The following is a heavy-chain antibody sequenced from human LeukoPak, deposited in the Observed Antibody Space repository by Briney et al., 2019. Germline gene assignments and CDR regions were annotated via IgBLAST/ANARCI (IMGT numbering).Heavy chain of an antibody. D-gene: IGHD2-15*01. Sequence: ASVKVSCKASGYTFTSYYMHWVRQAPGQGLEWMAIINPSDGSTSYAQKFQGRVTMTRDTSTSTVYMELSSLRSEDTAVYYCAVGGYCSGGSCYWFDPWGQGTLVTVSS. CDR1: GYTFTSYY. V-gene: IGHV1-46*01. CDR3: AVGGYCSGGSCYWFDP. J-gene: IGHJ5*02. CDR2: INPSDGST.